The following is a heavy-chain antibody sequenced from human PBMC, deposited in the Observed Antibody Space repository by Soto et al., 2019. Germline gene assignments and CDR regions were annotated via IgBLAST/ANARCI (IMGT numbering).Heavy chain of an antibody. V-gene: IGHV1-18*04. CDR3: ARDPSNTSGNRIWFDS. D-gene: IGHD1-26*01. CDR2: ISCYNGDT. CDR1: GYTFRSHG. J-gene: IGHJ5*01. Sequence: SVKVSCKASGYTFRSHGITWVRQAPGQGLEWMGWISCYNGDTNYAQKFQGRVTMTTDTPTSTAYMELRSLRSDDTAVYYCARDPSNTSGNRIWFDSWGQGTLVTVSS.